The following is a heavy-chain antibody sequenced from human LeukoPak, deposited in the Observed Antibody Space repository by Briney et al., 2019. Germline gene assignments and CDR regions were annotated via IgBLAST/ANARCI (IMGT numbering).Heavy chain of an antibody. CDR3: ARRSSPLYCSTTSCYEIDY. Sequence: SETLSLTCTVYGGSFSGYHWNWIRQPPGKGLEWIGEINHSGSTNYNPSLESRVTILVDTSKNQFSLKVNSVTAADTAVYYCARRSSPLYCSTTSCYEIDYWGQGTLVTVSS. V-gene: IGHV4-34*01. D-gene: IGHD2-2*01. J-gene: IGHJ4*02. CDR1: GGSFSGYH. CDR2: INHSGST.